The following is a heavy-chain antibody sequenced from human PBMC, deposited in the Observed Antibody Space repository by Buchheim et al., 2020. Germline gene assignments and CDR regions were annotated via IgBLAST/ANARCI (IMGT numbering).Heavy chain of an antibody. V-gene: IGHV3-30*18. D-gene: IGHD7-27*01. CDR1: GFTFSSYG. Sequence: QVQLVESGGGVVQPGRSLRLSCAASGFTFSSYGMHWVRQAPGKGLEWVAVISYDGSNKYYADSVKGRFTISRDNSKNTLYLQMNSLRAEDTAVYYCAKVDLGYFDYWGQGTL. CDR2: ISYDGSNK. CDR3: AKVDLGYFDY. J-gene: IGHJ4*02.